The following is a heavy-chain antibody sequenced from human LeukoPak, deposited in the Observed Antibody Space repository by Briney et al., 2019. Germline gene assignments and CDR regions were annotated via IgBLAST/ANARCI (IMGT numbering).Heavy chain of an antibody. D-gene: IGHD3-10*01. CDR1: GYTFTSYY. V-gene: IGHV1-2*02. CDR2: SDPKRGAT. J-gene: IGHJ4*02. CDR3: ARGNFYDNKGYSPELRY. Sequence: GASVKVSYKTSGYTFTSYYIHWLGQAPGQRGEGMGWSDPKRGATKYEHFQGRVTMTRDTSLSTAYMELSRLTSDDTAVYYCARGNFYDNKGYSPELRYWGQGTLVAVSS.